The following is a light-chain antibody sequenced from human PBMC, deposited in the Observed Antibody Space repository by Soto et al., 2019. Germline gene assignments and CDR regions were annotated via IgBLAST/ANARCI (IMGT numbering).Light chain of an antibody. CDR1: QSVSSNY. J-gene: IGKJ2*01. Sequence: EIVLTQSPGTLSLSPGERATLSCSASQSVSSNYLAWYQQKPGQAPRLLMYGASSRATGIPDRFSGSGSGTDFTLTISRLEPEDFAVYYCQQYDTSPPVYTFGQGTKLEIK. V-gene: IGKV3-20*01. CDR3: QQYDTSPPVYT. CDR2: GAS.